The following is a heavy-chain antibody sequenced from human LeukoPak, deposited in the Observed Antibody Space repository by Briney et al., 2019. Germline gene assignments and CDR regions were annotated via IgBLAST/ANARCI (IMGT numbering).Heavy chain of an antibody. V-gene: IGHV4-34*01. D-gene: IGHD5-12*01. Sequence: PSETLSLTCAVYGGSFSGYYWSWIRQPPGKGLEWIGEINHSGSTNYNPSLKSRVTISVDTSKNQFSRKLSSVTAADTAVYYCARGKVAKGYYYYYGMDVWGKGTTVTVSS. CDR2: INHSGST. CDR1: GGSFSGYY. J-gene: IGHJ6*04. CDR3: ARGKVAKGYYYYYGMDV.